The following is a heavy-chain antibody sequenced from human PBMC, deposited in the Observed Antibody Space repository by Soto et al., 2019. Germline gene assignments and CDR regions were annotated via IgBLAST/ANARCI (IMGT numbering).Heavy chain of an antibody. CDR1: GYTFTSYA. Sequence: ASVKVSCKASGYTFTSYAMHWVRQAPGQRLEWMGWINAGNGNTKYSQKFQGRVTITRDTSASTAYMELSSLRSEDTAVYYCEREPLLGSSGYYFDYWGQGTLVTVSS. CDR2: INAGNGNT. CDR3: EREPLLGSSGYYFDY. V-gene: IGHV1-3*01. D-gene: IGHD3-22*01. J-gene: IGHJ4*02.